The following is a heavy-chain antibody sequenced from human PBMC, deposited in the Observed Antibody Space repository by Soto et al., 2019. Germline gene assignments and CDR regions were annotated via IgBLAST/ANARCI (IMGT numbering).Heavy chain of an antibody. CDR2: MNPNSGNT. CDR3: ARGRSTVTTWGAFDI. V-gene: IGHV1-8*02. D-gene: IGHD4-17*01. CDR1: GYTFTSYG. J-gene: IGHJ3*02. Sequence: ASVKVSCKASGYTFTSYGISWVRQATGQGLEWMGWMNPNSGNTGYAQKFQGRVTMTRNTSISTAYMELGSLRSEDTAVYYCARGRSTVTTWGAFDIRGQGTMVTVPS.